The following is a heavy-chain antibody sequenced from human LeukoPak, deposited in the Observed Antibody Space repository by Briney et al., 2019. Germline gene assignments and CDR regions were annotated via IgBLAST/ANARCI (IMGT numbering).Heavy chain of an antibody. J-gene: IGHJ5*02. V-gene: IGHV3-64D*06. D-gene: IGHD1-26*01. CDR1: GFTFSSYA. Sequence: GRSLRLSCSASGFTFSSYAMFLVRQAPGKGLEYVSAISSNVVSTYYADSVRGRFTISRDNSKNTLYLQMTSLRDEDTAVYYCVKKAVGGAKGWFDTWGQGTLVTVSP. CDR3: VKKAVGGAKGWFDT. CDR2: ISSNVVST.